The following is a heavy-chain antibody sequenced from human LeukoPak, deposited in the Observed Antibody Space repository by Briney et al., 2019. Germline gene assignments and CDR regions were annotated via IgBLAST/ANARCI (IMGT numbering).Heavy chain of an antibody. J-gene: IGHJ3*02. D-gene: IGHD5-24*01. CDR1: GGSISSYY. Sequence: PSETLSLTCTVSGGSISSYYWSWIRQPPGKGLEWIGYIYYSGSTNYNPSLKSRVTISVDTSKNQFSLKLSSVTAADTAVYYCAGGWLQWMGAFDIWGQGTMVAVSS. CDR2: IYYSGST. V-gene: IGHV4-59*01. CDR3: AGGWLQWMGAFDI.